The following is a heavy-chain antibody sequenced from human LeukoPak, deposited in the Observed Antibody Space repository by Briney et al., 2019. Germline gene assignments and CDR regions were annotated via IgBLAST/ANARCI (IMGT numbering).Heavy chain of an antibody. V-gene: IGHV3-21*01. J-gene: IGHJ4*02. CDR1: GFTFNSYT. Sequence: PGGSLRLSCAASGFTFNSYTMNWVRQAPGKGLEWISSISGTTTYIYYADSLKGRFTISRDNAKKSLYLKMNSLRAEDTAVYYCARGNNYHGSGSSYYFDYWGQGTLVTVSS. CDR3: ARGNNYHGSGSSYYFDY. D-gene: IGHD3-10*01. CDR2: ISGTTTYI.